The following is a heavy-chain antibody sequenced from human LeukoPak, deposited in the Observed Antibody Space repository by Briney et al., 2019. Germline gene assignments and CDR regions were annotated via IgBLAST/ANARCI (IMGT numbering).Heavy chain of an antibody. CDR3: ARGNYYGQDY. CDR1: GFTFSNYA. D-gene: IGHD3-10*01. Sequence: PGGSLRLSCAASGFTFSNYAIHWIRQAPGKGLEWVAFISYNGNNRYYADSVKGRFTISRDNSKNTLYLQMNSLRGEDTAVYYCARGNYYGQDYWGQGTLVTVSS. J-gene: IGHJ4*02. CDR2: ISYNGNNR. V-gene: IGHV3-30-3*01.